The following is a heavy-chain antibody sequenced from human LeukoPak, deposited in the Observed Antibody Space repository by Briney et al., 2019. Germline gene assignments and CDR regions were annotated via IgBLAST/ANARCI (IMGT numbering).Heavy chain of an antibody. CDR2: ISYDGSNK. CDR1: GFTFSSYG. V-gene: IGHV3-30*18. CDR3: AKGPNWFDP. Sequence: GGSLRPSCAASGFTFSSYGMHWVRQAPGKGLEWVAVISYDGSNKYYADSVKGRFTISRDNSKNTLYLQMNSLRAEDTAVYYCAKGPNWFDPWGQGTLVTVSS. J-gene: IGHJ5*02.